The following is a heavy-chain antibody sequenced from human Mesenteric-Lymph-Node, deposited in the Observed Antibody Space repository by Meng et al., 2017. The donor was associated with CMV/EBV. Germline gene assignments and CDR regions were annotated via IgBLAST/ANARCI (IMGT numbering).Heavy chain of an antibody. CDR1: GGSISNSIYY. CDR3: AGDRAPHVTYDY. V-gene: IGHV4-39*07. J-gene: IGHJ4*02. CDR2: IDYSGST. Sequence: GSLRLSCTVSGGSISNSIYYWGWIRQPPGKGLEWIGSIDYSGSTDYSPSLKSRISISVDTSKNQFSLKLTSVTAADTAVYYCAGDRAPHVTYDYWGQGMLVTVSS.